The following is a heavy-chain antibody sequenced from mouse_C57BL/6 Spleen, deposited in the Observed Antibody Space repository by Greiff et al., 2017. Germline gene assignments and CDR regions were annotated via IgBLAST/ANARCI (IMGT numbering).Heavy chain of an antibody. CDR1: GYSFTGYF. CDR2: INPYNGDT. Sequence: EVQLQQSGPELVKPGDSVKISCKASGYSFTGYFMNWVMQSHGKSLEWIGRINPYNGDTFYNQKFKGKATLTVDKSSSTAHMELRSLTSEDSAVYYCARLGGSPHAMDYWGQGTSVTVSS. CDR3: ARLGGSPHAMDY. V-gene: IGHV1-20*01. D-gene: IGHD1-1*02. J-gene: IGHJ4*01.